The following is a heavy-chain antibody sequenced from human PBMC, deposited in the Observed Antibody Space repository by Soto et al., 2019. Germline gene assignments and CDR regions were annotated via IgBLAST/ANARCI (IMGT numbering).Heavy chain of an antibody. Sequence: ASVKVSCKASGYTFTSYGISWVRQAPGQGLEWMGWISAYNGNTNYAQKLQGRVTMTTDTSTSTAYMELRSLRSDDTAVYYCARVRDIVVVPAAELDYWGQGTLVPVSS. CDR3: ARVRDIVVVPAAELDY. J-gene: IGHJ4*02. V-gene: IGHV1-18*01. CDR2: ISAYNGNT. CDR1: GYTFTSYG. D-gene: IGHD2-2*01.